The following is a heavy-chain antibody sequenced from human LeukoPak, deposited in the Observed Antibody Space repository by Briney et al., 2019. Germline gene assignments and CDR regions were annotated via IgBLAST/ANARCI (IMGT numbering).Heavy chain of an antibody. Sequence: PGGSLRLSCAASGFTFSSHSMNWVRQAPGKGLEWVSSISSSSSYIYYADSVKGRFTISRDNAKNSLYLQMNSLRVGDTAVYYCAKSFGYSRSWFDNWGQGTLVTVSS. D-gene: IGHD6-13*01. CDR3: AKSFGYSRSWFDN. CDR2: ISSSSSYI. V-gene: IGHV3-21*04. J-gene: IGHJ4*02. CDR1: GFTFSSHS.